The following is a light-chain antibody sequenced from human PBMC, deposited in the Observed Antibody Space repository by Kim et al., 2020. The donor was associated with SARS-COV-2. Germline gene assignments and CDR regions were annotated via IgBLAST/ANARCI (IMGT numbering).Light chain of an antibody. Sequence: QSALTQPRSVSGSPGQAVTISCTGTSSDVGGYDHVSWYQQHPGKAPKLMIYDVNKRPSGVPDRFSGSKSGNTASLTISGLRGEDEADYYCCSYGGSHTPFGGGTQLTVL. CDR3: CSYGGSHTP. CDR1: SSDVGGYDH. CDR2: DVN. V-gene: IGLV2-11*01. J-gene: IGLJ2*01.